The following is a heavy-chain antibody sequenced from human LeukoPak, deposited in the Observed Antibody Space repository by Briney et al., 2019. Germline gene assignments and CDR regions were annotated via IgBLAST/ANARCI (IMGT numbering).Heavy chain of an antibody. J-gene: IGHJ4*02. Sequence: PGGSLRLSCAASGFTFSSYAMNWVRQAPGKGLEWVSVISSSGGNTYYTDSVKGRFTISRDNSKNTLYLQMNSLRAEDTAVYYCAKRSSFDYWGQGTLVTVSS. CDR2: ISSSGGNT. V-gene: IGHV3-23*01. CDR3: AKRSSFDY. CDR1: GFTFSSYA.